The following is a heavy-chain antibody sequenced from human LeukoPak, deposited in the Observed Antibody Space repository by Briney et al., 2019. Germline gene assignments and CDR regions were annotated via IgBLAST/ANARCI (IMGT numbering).Heavy chain of an antibody. CDR1: GFSFSSYA. CDR2: ISGSASST. Sequence: PGGSLRLSCAASGFSFSSYAMSWVRQAPGKGLEWVSGISGSASSTYYADSVKGRFTISRDNSRNTLYLQMNSLRAEDTAVYYCARVSGDYRLAFDIWGQGTMVTVSS. J-gene: IGHJ3*02. D-gene: IGHD4-17*01. CDR3: ARVSGDYRLAFDI. V-gene: IGHV3-23*01.